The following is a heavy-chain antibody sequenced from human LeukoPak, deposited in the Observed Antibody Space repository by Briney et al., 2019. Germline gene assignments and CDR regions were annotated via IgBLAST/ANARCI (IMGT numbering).Heavy chain of an antibody. V-gene: IGHV3-9*01. CDR3: AKDMGSGWYGTYNWFDP. J-gene: IGHJ5*02. D-gene: IGHD6-19*01. CDR2: ISWNSGSI. Sequence: GRSLRLSCAASGFTFDDYAMHWVRQAPGKGLEGVSGISWNSGSIGYADSVKGRFTISRDNAKNSLYLQMNSLRAEDTALYYCAKDMGSGWYGTYNWFDPWGQGTLVTVSS. CDR1: GFTFDDYA.